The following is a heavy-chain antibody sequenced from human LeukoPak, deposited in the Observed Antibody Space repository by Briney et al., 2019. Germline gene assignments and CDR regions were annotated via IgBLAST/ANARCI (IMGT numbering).Heavy chain of an antibody. CDR3: ARSNKYYDYVWGRYYSDY. CDR2: IYYSGST. CDR1: GGSISSYY. Sequence: SETLSLTCTVSGGSISSYYWSWIRQPPGKGLEWTGYIYYSGSTNYNPSLKSRVTITVDTSKNQFSLTLSSVTAAETAVYSCARSNKYYDYVWGRYYSDYWGQGTLVTVSS. V-gene: IGHV4-59*01. J-gene: IGHJ4*02. D-gene: IGHD3-16*01.